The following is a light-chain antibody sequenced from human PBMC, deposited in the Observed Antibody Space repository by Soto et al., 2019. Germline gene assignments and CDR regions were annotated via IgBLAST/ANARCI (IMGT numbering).Light chain of an antibody. V-gene: IGKV3-11*01. Sequence: ENVLTQSPGALSLYPGERATLSCRASQSVSSYLACYQQKPGQAPRLLIYDASSRATGIPARFSGSGSGTDFTLTISSLEPEDFAVYYCQQRSNWPLTFGGGTKVDNK. CDR1: QSVSSY. CDR2: DAS. CDR3: QQRSNWPLT. J-gene: IGKJ4*01.